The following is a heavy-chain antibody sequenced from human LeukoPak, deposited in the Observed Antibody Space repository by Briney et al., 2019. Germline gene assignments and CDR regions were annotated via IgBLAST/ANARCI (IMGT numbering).Heavy chain of an antibody. J-gene: IGHJ6*02. D-gene: IGHD1-1*01. Sequence: PGGSLRLSCVASGFTFNKYWMIWVRQAPGKGLEWVANIKEDGSEKYSLDSVKGRFTISRDNAKNSLYLQMNSLRAEDTAVYYCARDHGWNGKPLNYYYYYGMDVWGQGTTVTVSS. CDR1: GFTFNKYW. CDR2: IKEDGSEK. CDR3: ARDHGWNGKPLNYYYYYGMDV. V-gene: IGHV3-7*01.